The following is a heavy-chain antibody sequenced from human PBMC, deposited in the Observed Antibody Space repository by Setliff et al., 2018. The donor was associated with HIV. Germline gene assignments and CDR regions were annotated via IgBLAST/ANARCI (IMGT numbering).Heavy chain of an antibody. Sequence: TLSLTCAVYGGSFSDYCWTWIRQPPGKGLEWIGEIIPSGSTNYNPSLKSRVTISIDTSKNQSSLKLSSVTAADTSLYYCARGRHHSVFRGVTNWYFDVWGRGTLVTVSS. CDR1: GGSFSDYC. J-gene: IGHJ2*01. V-gene: IGHV4-34*01. CDR3: ARGRHHSVFRGVTNWYFDV. D-gene: IGHD3-10*01. CDR2: IIPSGST.